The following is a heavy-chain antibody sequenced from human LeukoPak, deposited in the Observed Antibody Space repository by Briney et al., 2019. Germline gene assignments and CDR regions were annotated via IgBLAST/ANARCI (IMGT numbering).Heavy chain of an antibody. CDR2: IKSKTDGGTT. CDR3: TTEDSSSWYGVDY. J-gene: IGHJ4*02. V-gene: IGHV3-15*01. CDR1: GFTFSNAW. Sequence: GGSLRLSCAASGFTFSNAWMSWVRQAPGKGLEWVGRIKSKTDGGTTDYAAPVKGRFTISRDDSENTLYLQMNSLKTEDTAVYYCTTEDSSSWYGVDYWGQGTLVTVSS. D-gene: IGHD6-13*01.